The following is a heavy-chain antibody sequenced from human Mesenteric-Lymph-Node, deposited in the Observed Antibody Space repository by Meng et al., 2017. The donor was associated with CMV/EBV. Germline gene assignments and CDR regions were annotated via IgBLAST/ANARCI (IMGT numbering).Heavy chain of an antibody. V-gene: IGHV4-39*02. J-gene: IGHJ5*02. Sequence: ESDPRLVKPSETSALNCIVAGGSISSYSHYLGWIRQPPGKGLQWIGSIFYSGSAHYNPALESRVTISIDKSKNEFFLNLSSVTAADTAMYFCARDTLTYSYGPGWIDPWGQGTLVTVSS. CDR2: IFYSGSA. CDR3: ARDTLTYSYGPGWIDP. CDR1: GGSISSYSHY. D-gene: IGHD3-10*01.